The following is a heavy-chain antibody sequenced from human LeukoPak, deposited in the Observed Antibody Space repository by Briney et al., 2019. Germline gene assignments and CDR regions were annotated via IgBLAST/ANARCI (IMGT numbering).Heavy chain of an antibody. CDR3: ARVPSIVVVPASLDY. D-gene: IGHD2-2*01. CDR1: GYTFTGYY. CDR2: ISAYNGNT. V-gene: IGHV1-18*04. Sequence: ASVKVSCKASGYTFTGYYMHWVRQAPGQGLEWMGWISAYNGNTNYAQKLQGRVAMTTDTSTSTAYMELRSLRSDDTAVYYCARVPSIVVVPASLDYWGQGTLVTVSS. J-gene: IGHJ4*02.